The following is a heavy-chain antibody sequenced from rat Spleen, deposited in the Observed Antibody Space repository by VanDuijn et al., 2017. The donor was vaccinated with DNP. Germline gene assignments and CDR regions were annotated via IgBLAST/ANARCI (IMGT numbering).Heavy chain of an antibody. CDR2: ISTSGGST. Sequence: EVQLVESGGGLVQPGRSLKLSCAASGLTFSDSNMAWVRQAPKKGLEWVATISTSGGSTYYRDSVKGRFTISRDNAKDTQYLQMDSLRSEDTATYYCATGVYGGYEDWFAYWGQGTLVTVSS. CDR1: GLTFSDSN. J-gene: IGHJ3*01. V-gene: IGHV5S13*01. CDR3: ATGVYGGYEDWFAY. D-gene: IGHD1-11*01.